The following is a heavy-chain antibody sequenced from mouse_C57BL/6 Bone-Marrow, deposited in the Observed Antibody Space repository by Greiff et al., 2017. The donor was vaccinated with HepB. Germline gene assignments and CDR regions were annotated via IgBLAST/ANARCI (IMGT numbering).Heavy chain of an antibody. D-gene: IGHD2-3*01. CDR2: INPNNGGT. J-gene: IGHJ1*03. CDR1: GYTFTDYY. Sequence: EVQLQQSGPELVKPGASVKISCKASGYTFTDYYMNWVKQSHGKSLEWIGDINPNNGGTSYNQKFKGKATLTVDKSSSTAYMELRSLTSEDSAVYYCARSISDGYYWYFDVWGTGTTVTVSS. CDR3: ARSISDGYYWYFDV. V-gene: IGHV1-26*01.